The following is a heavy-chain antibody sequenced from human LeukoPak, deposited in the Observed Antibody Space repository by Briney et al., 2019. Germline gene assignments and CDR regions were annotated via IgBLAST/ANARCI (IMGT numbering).Heavy chain of an antibody. CDR3: AKVGATREFDY. J-gene: IGHJ4*02. Sequence: GGSLRLSCAASGFTFDDYAMHWVRQAPGKGLEWVSLISWDGGSTYYADSVKGRFTISRDNSKNTLYLQMNSLRAEDTAVYYCAKVGATREFDYWGQGTLVTVSS. CDR2: ISWDGGST. CDR1: GFTFDDYA. V-gene: IGHV3-43D*03. D-gene: IGHD1-26*01.